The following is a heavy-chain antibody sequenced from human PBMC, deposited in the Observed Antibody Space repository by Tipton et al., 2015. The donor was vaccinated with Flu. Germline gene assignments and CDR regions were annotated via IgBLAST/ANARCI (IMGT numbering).Heavy chain of an antibody. CDR1: GFTFSRYA. Sequence: QLVQSGGGRVQPGGSLRLSCEASGFTFSRYAMSWVRQAPGKGLEWVSGISGGGAITYFADSVKGRFTISRDNSKNTLVLQMNSLRAEDTAVYYCAKVIPELVAGLDYWGQRTLVTVSS. D-gene: IGHD6-19*01. CDR2: ISGGGAIT. J-gene: IGHJ4*02. CDR3: AKVIPELVAGLDY. V-gene: IGHV3-23*04.